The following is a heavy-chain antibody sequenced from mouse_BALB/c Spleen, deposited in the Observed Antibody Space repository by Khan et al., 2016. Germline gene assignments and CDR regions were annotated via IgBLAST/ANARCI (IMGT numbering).Heavy chain of an antibody. J-gene: IGHJ2*01. Sequence: VQLQESGPGLVKPSQSLSLTCTVTGYSITSDYAWNWIRQFPGNKLEWMGYISYSGSTSYNPSLKRRISITRDTSKNQFFLQLNSVTTEDTATYYCARDYYGSSYFDYWGQGTTLTVSS. D-gene: IGHD1-1*01. CDR3: ARDYYGSSYFDY. CDR2: ISYSGST. CDR1: GYSITSDYA. V-gene: IGHV3-2*02.